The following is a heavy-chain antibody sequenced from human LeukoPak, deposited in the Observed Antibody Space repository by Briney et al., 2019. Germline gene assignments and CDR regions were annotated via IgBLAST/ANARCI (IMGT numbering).Heavy chain of an antibody. Sequence: GASVKVSCKASGYTFTGYYVHWVRQAPGQGLEWMGWINPNSGGTNYAQKFQGRVTMTRDTSISTAYMELSRLRSDDTAVYYCARDQGLVLRFLEWLPRPHYMDVWGKGTTVTVSS. J-gene: IGHJ6*03. D-gene: IGHD3-3*01. V-gene: IGHV1-2*02. CDR3: ARDQGLVLRFLEWLPRPHYMDV. CDR2: INPNSGGT. CDR1: GYTFTGYY.